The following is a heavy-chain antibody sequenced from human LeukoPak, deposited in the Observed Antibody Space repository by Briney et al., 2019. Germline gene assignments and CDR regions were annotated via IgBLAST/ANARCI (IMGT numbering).Heavy chain of an antibody. CDR1: GGSISSGDYY. J-gene: IGHJ3*02. V-gene: IGHV4-30-4*01. CDR3: ARDPQVYCGGDCYSKSNAFDI. CDR2: IYYSGST. D-gene: IGHD2-21*02. Sequence: SQTLSLTCTVSGGSISSGDYYWSWIRQPPGKGLEWIGYIYYSGSTYYNPSLKSRVTISVDTSKNQFSLKLSSVTAADMAVYYCARDPQVYCGGDCYSKSNAFDIWGQGTMVTVSS.